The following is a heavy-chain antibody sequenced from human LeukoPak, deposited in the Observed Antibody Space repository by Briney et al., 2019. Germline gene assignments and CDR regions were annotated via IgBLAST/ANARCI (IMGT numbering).Heavy chain of an antibody. CDR2: MNPNTGRT. CDR1: RYTFTSYD. Sequence: ASVKVSCKASRYTFTSYDINWVREAAGQGLEWMGWMNPNTGRTGFAQKFQGRLTMTRDTSINTAYMELISLRSDDTTVYYCARLSQTPDYYSSGGYFYLGYWGQGTPVTVSS. V-gene: IGHV1-8*01. CDR3: ARLSQTPDYYSSGGYFYLGY. D-gene: IGHD3-22*01. J-gene: IGHJ4*02.